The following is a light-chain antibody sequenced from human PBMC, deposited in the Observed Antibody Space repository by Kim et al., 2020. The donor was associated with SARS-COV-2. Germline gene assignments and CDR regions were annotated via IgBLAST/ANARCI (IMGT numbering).Light chain of an antibody. J-gene: IGKJ1*01. V-gene: IGKV3-20*01. Sequence: PGKRATVSCRASRVLKSSYLAWHPQKPGQAPRLLIYDASSRAPGIPDRFSGSGSGTDFTLTISRLEPEDFAVYYCQQYASSPATFGQGTKVDIK. CDR2: DAS. CDR3: QQYASSPAT. CDR1: RVLKSSY.